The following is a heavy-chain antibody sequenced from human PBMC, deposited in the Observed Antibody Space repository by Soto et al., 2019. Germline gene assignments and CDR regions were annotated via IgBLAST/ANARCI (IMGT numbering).Heavy chain of an antibody. Sequence: GGSLRLSCAASGFTFSIYSMNWVRQAPGKGLEWVSYIMPGSSHIFYADSVKGRFTISRDNAKNSLYLQMNSLRAEDTAVYYCARFRIVHYYGMDVWGQGTTVTVSS. D-gene: IGHD3-22*01. J-gene: IGHJ6*02. V-gene: IGHV3-48*01. CDR2: IMPGSSHI. CDR3: ARFRIVHYYGMDV. CDR1: GFTFSIYS.